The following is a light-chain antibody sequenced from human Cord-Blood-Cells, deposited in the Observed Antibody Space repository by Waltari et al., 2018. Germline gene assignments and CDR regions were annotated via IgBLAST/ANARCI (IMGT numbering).Light chain of an antibody. CDR1: QGIRND. V-gene: IGKV1-6*01. CDR2: SAS. J-gene: IGKJ2*01. CDR3: LQDYNYPRT. Sequence: AIQMNQSPSSLSASVGDRVTITCRASQGIRNDLGWYQQKPGKAPKHLLYSASSLQSGVPSRFSGSGSGTDFTLTISSLQPEDFATYYCLQDYNYPRTFGQRTKLEIK.